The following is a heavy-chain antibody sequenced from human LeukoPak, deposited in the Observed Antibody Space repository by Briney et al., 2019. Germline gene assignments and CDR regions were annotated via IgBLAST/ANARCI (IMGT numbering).Heavy chain of an antibody. Sequence: PGRSLRLSCAASGFTFSSYAMHWVRQAPGKGLEWVAVISYDGSNKYYADSVKGRFTISRDNSKNTLYLQMNSLRAEDTAVYYCAKDSRYSYANKPYYYYGMDVWGQGTTVTVSS. V-gene: IGHV3-30*04. D-gene: IGHD5-18*01. CDR2: ISYDGSNK. J-gene: IGHJ6*02. CDR3: AKDSRYSYANKPYYYYGMDV. CDR1: GFTFSSYA.